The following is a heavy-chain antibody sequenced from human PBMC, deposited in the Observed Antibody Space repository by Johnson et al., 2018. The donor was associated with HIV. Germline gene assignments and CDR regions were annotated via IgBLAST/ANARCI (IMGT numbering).Heavy chain of an antibody. V-gene: IGHV3-66*02. D-gene: IGHD5-12*01. Sequence: EVQLVESGGGLVQPGGSLRLSCAASGFTVSSNYMSWVRQAPGKGLEWVSGISWNSGSIGYADSVKGRFSVSRDNSKNTLYLQMNSLRVEDTAVYFCASGDDEGFWGQGTMVRLF. J-gene: IGHJ3*01. CDR3: ASGDDEGF. CDR2: SWNSGSI. CDR1: GFTVSSNY.